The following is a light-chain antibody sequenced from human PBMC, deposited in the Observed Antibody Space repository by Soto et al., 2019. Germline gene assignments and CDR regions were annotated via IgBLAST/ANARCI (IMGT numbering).Light chain of an antibody. Sequence: QSVLTQPASVSGSPGQSITISCTGTSSDVGGYNYVSWYQQHSGKAPKLMIYEVSNRPSGVSNRFSGSKSGNTASLTISGLQAEDEADYYCSSYTSSSTPYVFGTGTKPTVL. CDR2: EVS. V-gene: IGLV2-14*01. CDR3: SSYTSSSTPYV. J-gene: IGLJ1*01. CDR1: SSDVGGYNY.